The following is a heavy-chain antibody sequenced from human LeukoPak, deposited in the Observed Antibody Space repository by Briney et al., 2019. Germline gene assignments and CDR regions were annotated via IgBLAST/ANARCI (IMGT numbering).Heavy chain of an antibody. Sequence: GVLRLSCAASGLTFSSYAMSWVRQAPGKGLEWVSAISGSGGSTYYADSVKGRFTISRDNSKNTLYLQMNSLRAEDTAVYYCATSPYYYDSSGYWKGAFDIWGQGTMVTVSS. V-gene: IGHV3-23*01. J-gene: IGHJ3*02. CDR1: GLTFSSYA. CDR3: ATSPYYYDSSGYWKGAFDI. CDR2: ISGSGGST. D-gene: IGHD3-22*01.